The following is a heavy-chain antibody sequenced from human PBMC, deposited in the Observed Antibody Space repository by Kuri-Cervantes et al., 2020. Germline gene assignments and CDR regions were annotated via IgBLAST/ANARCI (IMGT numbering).Heavy chain of an antibody. CDR2: TRNKANSYTT. CDR3: ARGGHDGSYYGYYYNYMDV. Sequence: GGSLRLSCAASGFTFSDHYMDWVRQAPGKGLEWVGRTRNKANSYTTEYAASVKGRFTISRDDSKNSLYLQMNSLKTEDTAVYYCARGGHDGSYYGYYYNYMDVWGKGTTVTVSS. V-gene: IGHV3-72*01. J-gene: IGHJ6*03. CDR1: GFTFSDHY. D-gene: IGHD1-26*01.